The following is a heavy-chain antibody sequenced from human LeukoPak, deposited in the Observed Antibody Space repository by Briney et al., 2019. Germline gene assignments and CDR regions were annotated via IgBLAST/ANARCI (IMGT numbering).Heavy chain of an antibody. J-gene: IGHJ4*02. CDR2: ISTSGGTT. CDR1: GFTFSNYA. V-gene: IGHV3-23*01. D-gene: IGHD6-13*01. CDR3: AKHGYSSSWYCHFDY. Sequence: GSLRLSCAASGFTFSNYAMTWVRQAPGKGLEWVSSISTSGGTTYYTDSVKGRFTISRDNSKNTLYLQMNSLRAEDTAVYYCAKHGYSSSWYCHFDYWGREPWSPSPQ.